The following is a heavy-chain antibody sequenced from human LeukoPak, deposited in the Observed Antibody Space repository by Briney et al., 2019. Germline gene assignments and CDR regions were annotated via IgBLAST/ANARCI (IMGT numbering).Heavy chain of an antibody. Sequence: GASVTVSFTASGYTFTSYGISWVRQAPGQGLEWMGWISAYNGNTNYAQKLQGRVTMTTDTSTSTAYMELRSLRSDDTAVYYCARVPSYYYDSSGFDPWGQGTLVTVSS. V-gene: IGHV1-18*01. D-gene: IGHD3-22*01. CDR3: ARVPSYYYDSSGFDP. CDR1: GYTFTSYG. J-gene: IGHJ5*02. CDR2: ISAYNGNT.